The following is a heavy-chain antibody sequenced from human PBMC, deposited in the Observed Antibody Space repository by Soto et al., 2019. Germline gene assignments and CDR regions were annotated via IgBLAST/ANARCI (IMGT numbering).Heavy chain of an antibody. D-gene: IGHD3-22*01. CDR3: ASQHYYDSSGYYVVY. J-gene: IGHJ4*02. CDR2: INHSGSA. Sequence: PSETLSLTCAISGESFSAYIWTWIRQTPGKGLQWIGQINHSGSASYNPSLKSRVTISVHTSNSQFSLELSSVTAADTAVYYCASQHYYDSSGYYVVYWGQGTLVTVSS. V-gene: IGHV4-34*01. CDR1: GESFSAYI.